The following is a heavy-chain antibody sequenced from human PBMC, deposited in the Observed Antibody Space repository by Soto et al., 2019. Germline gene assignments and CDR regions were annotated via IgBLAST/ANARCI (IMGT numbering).Heavy chain of an antibody. CDR2: VYYSGSV. D-gene: IGHD3-10*01. V-gene: IGHV4-59*01. J-gene: IGHJ5*02. CDR3: ARRLNLGSFDH. Sequence: ETLSLTCNVSGVSLTGYHWNWIRQPPGKTLEWIGFVYYSGSVSYNPSLKGRASISVDRSKNQFSLRLTSVTAADTAVYYCARRLNLGSFDHWGQGTLVTVSS. CDR1: GVSLTGYH.